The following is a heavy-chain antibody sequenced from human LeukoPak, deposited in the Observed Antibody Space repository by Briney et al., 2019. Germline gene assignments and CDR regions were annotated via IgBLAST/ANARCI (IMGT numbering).Heavy chain of an antibody. CDR3: ARERSSSGGHSWFDP. D-gene: IGHD4-23*01. V-gene: IGHV4-39*07. J-gene: IGHJ5*02. CDR2: IYYTGVT. Sequence: SETLSLTCTVSGGYIITSGHYWGWIRQPPGKGLEWIGSIYYTGVTSTNPFFRSRMSISVGTSKNQFSLNLTSVTAADAAVYCARERSSSGGHSWFDPWGQGTLVTVSS. CDR1: GGYIITSGHY.